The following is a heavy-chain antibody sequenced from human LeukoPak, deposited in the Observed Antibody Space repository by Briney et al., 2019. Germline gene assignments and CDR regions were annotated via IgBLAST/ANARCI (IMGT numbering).Heavy chain of an antibody. CDR2: IWYDGSNK. J-gene: IGHJ4*02. CDR1: GFTFSSYG. D-gene: IGHD6-13*01. CDR3: ARESSSEYYFDY. V-gene: IGHV3-33*01. Sequence: WGSLRLSCAASGFTFSSYGMHWVRQAPGKGLEWVAVIWYDGSNKYYADSVKGRFTISRDNSKNTLYLQMNSLRAEDTAVYYSARESSSEYYFDYWGQGTLVTVSS.